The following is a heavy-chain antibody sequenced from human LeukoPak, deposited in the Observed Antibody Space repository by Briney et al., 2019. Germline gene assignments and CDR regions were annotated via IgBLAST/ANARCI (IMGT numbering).Heavy chain of an antibody. V-gene: IGHV3-9*01. CDR2: ISWNSGSI. D-gene: IGHD6-25*01. CDR3: ANQSPGATSLDY. J-gene: IGHJ4*02. CDR1: GFTFDDYA. Sequence: PGGSLRLSCAASGFTFDDYAMHWVRQAPGKGLEWVSGISWNSGSIGYADSVKGRFTISRDNAKNSLYLQMNSLRAEDTALYYRANQSPGATSLDYWGQGTLVTVSS.